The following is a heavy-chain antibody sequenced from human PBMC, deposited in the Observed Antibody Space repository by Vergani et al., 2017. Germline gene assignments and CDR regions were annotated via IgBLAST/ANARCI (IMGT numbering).Heavy chain of an antibody. D-gene: IGHD4-11*01. CDR3: ARVNTETNGHLYYYYYMDV. V-gene: IGHV4-34*12. CDR1: GGSFTSYH. J-gene: IGHJ6*03. CDR2: IVHTGRP. Sequence: QVQLQQWGGGLLKPSETLSLTCVVNGGSFTSYHWTWIRQSPGEGLDWVGDIVHTGRPDSNPSLKSRLTMSVDKSPNQFSLTLNSVTATDTAIYFCARVNTETNGHLYYYYYMDVWGQGTAVTVS.